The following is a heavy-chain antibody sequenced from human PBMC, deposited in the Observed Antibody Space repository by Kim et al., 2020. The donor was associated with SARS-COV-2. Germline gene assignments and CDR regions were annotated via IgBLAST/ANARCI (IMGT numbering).Heavy chain of an antibody. CDR2: IYGDGNT. D-gene: IGHD2-15*01. J-gene: IGHJ5*02. Sequence: GGSLRLSCAASGFTVSNSYMTWVRQAPGKGLQMVSLIYGDGNTYYADSVKGRFTISRDSSQNTVYLQMTSLRAEDTAVYYCARRYCTGGICPDDWFDPWGQGTLVTVSS. V-gene: IGHV3-53*01. CDR3: ARRYCTGGICPDDWFDP. CDR1: GFTVSNSY.